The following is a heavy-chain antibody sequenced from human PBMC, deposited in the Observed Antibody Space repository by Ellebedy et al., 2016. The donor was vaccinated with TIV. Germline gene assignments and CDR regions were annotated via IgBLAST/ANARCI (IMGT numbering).Heavy chain of an antibody. Sequence: AASVKVSCKASGGTFSSYAISWVRQAPGQGLEWMGRIITILGRANYAQKFQGRVTITADNSTSTAYMELSSLRTEDTAVYYCARAPPSYSSGWYFDYWGQGTMVTVSS. CDR1: GGTFSSYA. CDR3: ARAPPSYSSGWYFDY. CDR2: IITILGRA. D-gene: IGHD6-19*01. V-gene: IGHV1-69*04. J-gene: IGHJ4*03.